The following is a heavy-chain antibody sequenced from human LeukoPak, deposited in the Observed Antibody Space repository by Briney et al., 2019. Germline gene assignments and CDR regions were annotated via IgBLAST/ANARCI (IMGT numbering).Heavy chain of an antibody. CDR2: IYYSGSS. D-gene: IGHD2-2*01. V-gene: IGHV4-59*08. J-gene: IGHJ6*03. CDR3: ARVSVVVPDYYYYYYMDV. Sequence: SETLSLTCTVSGGSISSYFWNWIRQPPGRGLEWIGYIYYSGSSNYNPSLKSRVTISVDTSKNQFSLKLSSVTAADTAVYYCARVSVVVPDYYYYYYMDVWGKGTTVTVSS. CDR1: GGSISSYF.